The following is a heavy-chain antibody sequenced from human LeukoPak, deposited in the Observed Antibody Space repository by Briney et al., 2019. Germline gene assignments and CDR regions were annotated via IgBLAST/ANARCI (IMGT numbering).Heavy chain of an antibody. CDR2: IYHSGST. Sequence: SGTLSLTCAVSGGSISSSNWWSWVRQPPGKGLEWIGEIYHSGSTNYNPSLKSRVTISVAKSKNQFSLKLSSVTAADTAVYYCARARRLWFGELLLDYWGQGTLVTVSS. CDR1: GGSISSSNW. CDR3: ARARRLWFGELLLDY. J-gene: IGHJ4*02. D-gene: IGHD3-10*01. V-gene: IGHV4-4*02.